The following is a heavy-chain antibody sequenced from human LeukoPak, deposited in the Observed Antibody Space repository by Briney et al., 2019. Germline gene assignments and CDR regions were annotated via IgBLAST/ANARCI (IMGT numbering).Heavy chain of an antibody. CDR1: GFTFSSYA. CDR3: AKVGGIGSYQFLDS. Sequence: PGGSLRLSCAASGFTFSSYAMHWVRQAPGKGLEWVAVISFDESNKYYADSVKGRFTISRDNSKNTLYLQMNSLRVDETAVYYCAKVGGIGSYQFLDSWGQGTLVTVSS. V-gene: IGHV3-30*18. CDR2: ISFDESNK. J-gene: IGHJ4*02. D-gene: IGHD1-26*01.